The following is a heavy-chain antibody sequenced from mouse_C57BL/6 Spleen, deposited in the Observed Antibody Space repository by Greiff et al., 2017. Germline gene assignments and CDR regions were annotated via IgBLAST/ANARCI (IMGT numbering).Heavy chain of an antibody. Sequence: QVQLKESGAELAKPGASVKLSCKASGYTFTSYWMHWVKQRPGQGLEWIGYINPSSGYTKYNQKFKDKATLTADKSSTTAYMQLSGLTYEDSAVYYCESGGYYGRSYAMDYWGQGTSVTVSS. CDR1: GYTFTSYW. CDR3: ESGGYYGRSYAMDY. V-gene: IGHV1-7*01. J-gene: IGHJ4*01. D-gene: IGHD1-1*01. CDR2: INPSSGYT.